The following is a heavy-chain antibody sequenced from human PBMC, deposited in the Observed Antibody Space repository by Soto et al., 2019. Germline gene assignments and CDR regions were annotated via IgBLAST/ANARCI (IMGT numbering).Heavy chain of an antibody. Sequence: TLSLPGTDSGYYISSGSYWAWIRQPPGKGPEWIAIIYHGGTTFYNPSLKSRITISVDTSNNQFSLKLTSVTAADTAVYYCARVHAMVVAGSTFDDWGHGTLVTVSS. CDR3: ARVHAMVVAGSTFDD. J-gene: IGHJ4*01. D-gene: IGHD6-19*01. CDR1: GYYISSGSY. V-gene: IGHV4-38-2*02. CDR2: IYHGGTT.